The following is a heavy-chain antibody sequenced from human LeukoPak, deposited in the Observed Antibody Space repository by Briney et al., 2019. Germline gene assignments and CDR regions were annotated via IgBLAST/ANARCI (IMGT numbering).Heavy chain of an antibody. Sequence: GGSLRLSCTASGFTFSTFWMHWVRQAPGKGLEWVANIKQDGGEKYYVDSVKGRFTISRDNAKNLLYLQMNALRAEDTAVYWCTREGEDTWNYWGQGTLVTVSS. CDR2: IKQDGGEK. V-gene: IGHV3-7*03. CDR1: GFTFSTFW. CDR3: TREGEDTWNY. J-gene: IGHJ4*02. D-gene: IGHD1-20*01.